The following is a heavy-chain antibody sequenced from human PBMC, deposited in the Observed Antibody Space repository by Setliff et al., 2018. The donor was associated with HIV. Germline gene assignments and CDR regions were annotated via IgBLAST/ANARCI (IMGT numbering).Heavy chain of an antibody. Sequence: TLSLTCTVSGGSISSSSYYWGWIRQPPGKGLEWIVSLSYSGSTYYNPSLKSRVTISVDTSKNQFSLRLNSVTAADTAAYYCARVPRQLLKGAAAYFDYWGQGTLVTVSS. D-gene: IGHD5-18*01. CDR2: LSYSGST. CDR1: GGSISSSSYY. J-gene: IGHJ4*02. CDR3: ARVPRQLLKGAAAYFDY. V-gene: IGHV4-39*07.